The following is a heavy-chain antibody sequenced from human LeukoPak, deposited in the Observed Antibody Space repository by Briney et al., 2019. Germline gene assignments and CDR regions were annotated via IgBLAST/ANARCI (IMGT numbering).Heavy chain of an antibody. V-gene: IGHV3-49*04. D-gene: IGHD3-16*02. Sequence: GGALRLSCTGSGFTFGDYAMSWVRHAPGKGLEWVGFIRSKAYGGTTEYTASVQRRSTISRDDSKSTAYLQMNSLNTEDTAVYYCTTWGSYRYTVVSDYWGQGTLVTVSS. CDR3: TTWGSYRYTVVSDY. J-gene: IGHJ4*02. CDR2: IRSKAYGGTT. CDR1: GFTFGDYA.